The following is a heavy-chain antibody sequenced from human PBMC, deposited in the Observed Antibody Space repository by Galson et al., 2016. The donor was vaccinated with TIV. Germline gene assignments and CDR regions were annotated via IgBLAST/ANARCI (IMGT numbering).Heavy chain of an antibody. CDR1: GYTFTRYY. J-gene: IGHJ4*02. V-gene: IGHV1-46*03. CDR2: IDPSNGGT. Sequence: SVKVSCKASGYTFTRYYIHWVRQAAGQWLEWMGIIDPSNGGTTYAQKFQGRLTLTRDTSTSTVYFELSSLTSEDTALYYCASPHSGSYDFDYWGQGTLVTVSS. CDR3: ASPHSGSYDFDY. D-gene: IGHD3-16*01.